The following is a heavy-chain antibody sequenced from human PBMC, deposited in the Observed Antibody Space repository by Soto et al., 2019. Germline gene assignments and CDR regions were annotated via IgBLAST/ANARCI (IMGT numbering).Heavy chain of an antibody. Sequence: EVQLVESGGGLVQPGRSLRLSCVVSGFTFDDYVMHWVRQAPGKGLKWVSSISRNSGTIEYADSVKGRFTVSRDNAKNSLYLQMGSLRPEDTALYYCVKDMGYGNSSTFDYWGQGTLVTVSS. CDR1: GFTFDDYV. CDR2: ISRNSGTI. D-gene: IGHD5-12*01. V-gene: IGHV3-9*01. J-gene: IGHJ4*02. CDR3: VKDMGYGNSSTFDY.